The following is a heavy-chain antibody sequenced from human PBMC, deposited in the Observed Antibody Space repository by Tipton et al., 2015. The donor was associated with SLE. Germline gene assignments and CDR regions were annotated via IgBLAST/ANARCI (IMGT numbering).Heavy chain of an antibody. CDR2: IFPSGNT. CDR3: ARVPAFYYYYMDV. Sequence: TLSLTCTVSGGSMSGYHWSWIRQTPGKGLEWIGNIFPSGNTDHNPSLKSRTTISADTSKNQFSLKLSSVTAADTAVYYCARVPAFYYYYMDVWGKGTTVTVSS. J-gene: IGHJ6*03. CDR1: GGSMSGYH. V-gene: IGHV4-59*01. D-gene: IGHD2-2*01.